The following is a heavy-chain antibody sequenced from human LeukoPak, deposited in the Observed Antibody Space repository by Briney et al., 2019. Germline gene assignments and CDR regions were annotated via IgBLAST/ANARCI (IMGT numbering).Heavy chain of an antibody. CDR3: TKGLTPDY. CDR1: GFTFSSYA. J-gene: IGHJ4*02. D-gene: IGHD4-23*01. CDR2: ISGSDGTT. V-gene: IGHV3-23*01. Sequence: GGSLRLSCAASGFTFSSYAMSWVRQAPGKRLEWVSGISGSDGTTCYADSVKGRFTISRDNSKNTLYLQMTSLRAEDTAVYYCTKGLTPDYWGQGTLVTVSS.